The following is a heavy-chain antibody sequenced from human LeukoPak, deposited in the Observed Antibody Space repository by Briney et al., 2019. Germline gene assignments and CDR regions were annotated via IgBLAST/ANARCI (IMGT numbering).Heavy chain of an antibody. Sequence: PGGSLRLSCAASGFTFSYYAMSWVRQAPGKGLEWVSAISGSGGSTYYADSVKGRFTISRDNSKNTLFLQMNSLRAEDTALYYCAKIARGGLAGLFDYWGQGTLVTVSP. CDR3: AKIARGGLAGLFDY. J-gene: IGHJ4*02. CDR2: ISGSGGST. V-gene: IGHV3-23*01. D-gene: IGHD6-19*01. CDR1: GFTFSYYA.